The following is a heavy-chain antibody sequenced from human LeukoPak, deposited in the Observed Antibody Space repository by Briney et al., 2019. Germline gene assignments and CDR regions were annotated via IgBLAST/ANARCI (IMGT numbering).Heavy chain of an antibody. D-gene: IGHD6-19*01. Sequence: GGSLRLSCAASGFTFRSYWMTWVRQAPGKGLEWVANIKEDGSQKYYVDSVQGRFTISRDNAKNSLYLHMDSLRAEDRAVYYCARAVAVAVMDYWGQGTLVTVSS. J-gene: IGHJ4*02. V-gene: IGHV3-7*01. CDR3: ARAVAVAVMDY. CDR1: GFTFRSYW. CDR2: IKEDGSQK.